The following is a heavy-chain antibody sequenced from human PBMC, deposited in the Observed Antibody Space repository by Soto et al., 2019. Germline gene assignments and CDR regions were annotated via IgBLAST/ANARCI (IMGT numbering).Heavy chain of an antibody. CDR3: ARASKLSWLRNYWYFDL. J-gene: IGHJ2*01. V-gene: IGHV4-34*01. CDR1: GRSFSGYY. CDR2: INHSGST. Sequence: QVQLQQWGAGLLKPSETLSLTCAVYGRSFSGYYWSWIRQPPGKGLEWIGEINHSGSTNYNPSLKRRVTISVDTSKNQFSLMLSSVTAADTAVYYCARASKLSWLRNYWYFDLWGRGTLVTVSS. D-gene: IGHD5-12*01.